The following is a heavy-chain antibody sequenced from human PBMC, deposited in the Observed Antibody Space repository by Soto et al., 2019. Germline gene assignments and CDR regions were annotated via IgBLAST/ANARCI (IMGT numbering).Heavy chain of an antibody. J-gene: IGHJ4*02. Sequence: QVQLVESGGGLVKPGGPLRLSCAASGFTLSDHFMSWIRQAPGKGLEWVSYISDRDRGSVTRYGDSVKGRFTISRDNAKNSLYLQMNSLRVEDTAVYYCARESWANPDYWGQGTLVTVSS. CDR1: GFTLSDHF. CDR3: ARESWANPDY. V-gene: IGHV3-11*01. CDR2: ISDRDRGSVT. D-gene: IGHD3-10*01.